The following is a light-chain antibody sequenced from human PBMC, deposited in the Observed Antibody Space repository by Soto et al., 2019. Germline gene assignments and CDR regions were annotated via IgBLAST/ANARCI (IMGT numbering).Light chain of an antibody. Sequence: QCVLTQLASGSGAPGRSITISCTDTSSDVGGYNYVSWYQHHPGKAPKLMIYDVSNRPSGVSNRFSGSKSGNTASLTISGLQPEDEADYYCSSYTTSNTRQIVFGTGTKVTVL. V-gene: IGLV2-14*03. CDR2: DVS. J-gene: IGLJ1*01. CDR1: SSDVGGYNY. CDR3: SSYTTSNTRQIV.